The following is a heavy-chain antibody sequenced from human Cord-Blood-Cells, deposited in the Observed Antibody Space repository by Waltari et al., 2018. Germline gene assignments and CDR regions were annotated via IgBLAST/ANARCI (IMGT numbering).Heavy chain of an antibody. CDR1: GFTFSSYG. Sequence: QVQLVESGGGVVQPGRSLRLSCEASGFTFSSYGLHWVRQAPGKGLEWVAVIWYDGSNKYYADSVKGRFTISRDNSKNTLYLQMNSLRAEDTAVYYCARDMNYDILTGYYKGGFDYWGQGTLVTVSS. V-gene: IGHV3-33*01. CDR3: ARDMNYDILTGYYKGGFDY. CDR2: IWYDGSNK. D-gene: IGHD3-9*01. J-gene: IGHJ4*02.